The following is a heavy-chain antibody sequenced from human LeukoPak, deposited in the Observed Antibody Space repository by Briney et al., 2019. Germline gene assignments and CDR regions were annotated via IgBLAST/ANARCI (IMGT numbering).Heavy chain of an antibody. V-gene: IGHV3-23*01. CDR3: AKNGCSSTSCYHPWGDYYYYYMDV. CDR2: IRGNGGSK. J-gene: IGHJ6*03. Sequence: GGSLRLSCAASGFTFSNYAMSWVRQAPGKGLEWVSVIRGNGGSKYYADSVKGRFTISRDNSKNTLYLQMNSLRAEDTAVYYCAKNGCSSTSCYHPWGDYYYYYMDVWGKGTTVTVSS. D-gene: IGHD2-2*01. CDR1: GFTFSNYA.